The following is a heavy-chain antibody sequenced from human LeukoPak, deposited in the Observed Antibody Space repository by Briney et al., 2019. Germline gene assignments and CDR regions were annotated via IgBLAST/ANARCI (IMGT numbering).Heavy chain of an antibody. CDR3: ARVYCGGDCYRPYYGTDV. Sequence: GGSLRLSCAASGFTFSSYSMNWVRQAPGEGLEWVSSISISSSYIYYADSVKGRFTISRDNAKNSQYLQMNSLRAEDTAVYYCARVYCGGDCYRPYYGTDVWGHGTTVTVSS. CDR1: GFTFSSYS. J-gene: IGHJ6*02. D-gene: IGHD2-21*02. CDR2: ISISSSYI. V-gene: IGHV3-21*01.